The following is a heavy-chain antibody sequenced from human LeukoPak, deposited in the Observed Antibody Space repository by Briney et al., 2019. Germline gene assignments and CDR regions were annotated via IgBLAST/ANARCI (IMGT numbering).Heavy chain of an antibody. J-gene: IGHJ3*02. CDR3: ARSTRQWLVRFDAFDI. CDR2: INRDGSST. D-gene: IGHD6-19*01. CDR1: GVIFSNYW. V-gene: IGHV3-74*01. Sequence: GGSLRLSCAASGVIFSNYWMHWVRQTPGKGLVWVSRINRDGSSTSYADSVKGRFTISRDNAKNSLYLQMNSLRAEDTAVYYCARSTRQWLVRFDAFDIWGQGTMVTVSS.